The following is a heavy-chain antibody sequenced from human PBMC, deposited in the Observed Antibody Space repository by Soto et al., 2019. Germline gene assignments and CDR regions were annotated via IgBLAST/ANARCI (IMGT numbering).Heavy chain of an antibody. CDR2: IAPSVGST. CDR3: ASEKGGFDI. V-gene: IGHV1-46*01. Sequence: QVHLVQSGAEVQTPGASVTLSCKASGDIFTSHYMHWLRQAPGQGPEWMGYIAPSVGSTAYAQEFQGRVTMTRDMSSSSVYMELSSLRSDDTAMYYCASEKGGFDIWGQGTVVTVSS. CDR1: GDIFTSHY. D-gene: IGHD2-15*01. J-gene: IGHJ3*02.